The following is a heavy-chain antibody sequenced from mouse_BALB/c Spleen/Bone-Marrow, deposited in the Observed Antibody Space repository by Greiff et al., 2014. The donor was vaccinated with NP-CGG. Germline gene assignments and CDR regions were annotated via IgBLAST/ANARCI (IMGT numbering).Heavy chain of an antibody. Sequence: QVQLQQPGAELVRPGTAVNVSCKASGYAFTNYLIEWVKQRPGQGLEWIGVINPGSGGANYNEKFKGKATLTSDKSSSTAYMQLSSLTSDDSAVYFCARLRRYYFDYWGQGTTFTVSS. V-gene: IGHV1-54*01. J-gene: IGHJ2*01. CDR3: ARLRRYYFDY. CDR1: GYAFTNYL. CDR2: INPGSGGA.